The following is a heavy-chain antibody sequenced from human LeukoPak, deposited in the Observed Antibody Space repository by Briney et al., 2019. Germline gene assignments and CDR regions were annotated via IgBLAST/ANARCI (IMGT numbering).Heavy chain of an antibody. V-gene: IGHV1-8*01. J-gene: IGHJ3*02. Sequence: ASVSVSCTASGYTFTIYDINWVRQAPGQGLEWMGWMNPNSGNTGYAQKFQGRVTMTRNTSISTAYMELSSLRSEDTAVYYCARGSAMARRAFDIWGQGTMVTVSS. CDR2: MNPNSGNT. CDR1: GYTFTIYD. CDR3: ARGSAMARRAFDI. D-gene: IGHD5-18*01.